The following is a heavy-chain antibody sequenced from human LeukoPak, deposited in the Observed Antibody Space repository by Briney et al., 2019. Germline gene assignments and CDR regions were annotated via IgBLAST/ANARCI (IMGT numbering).Heavy chain of an antibody. J-gene: IGHJ4*02. V-gene: IGHV1-69*06. CDR3: ARPRGYDYDC. Sequence: SVKVSCKASGGTFSSYAVSWVRQAPGQGLEWMGGIVPIFGTTYYAQTLQGRVTFSADISTRTAYMELSSLRSEDTALYYCARPRGYDYDCWGQGTLVTVSS. CDR1: GGTFSSYA. D-gene: IGHD5-12*01. CDR2: IVPIFGTT.